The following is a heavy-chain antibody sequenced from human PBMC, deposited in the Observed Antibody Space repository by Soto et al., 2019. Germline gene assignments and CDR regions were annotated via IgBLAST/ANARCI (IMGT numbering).Heavy chain of an antibody. D-gene: IGHD3-9*01. J-gene: IGHJ4*02. V-gene: IGHV4-59*05. Sequence: SETLSLTCTVSGGSISSYYWSWIRQPPGKGLEWIGSVYYSGSTYYNPSLESRVTISVDKSKNQFSLKLMSLSAADTAVYYCGSLEGLATISYYFDYWGQGALVTVSS. CDR1: GGSISSYY. CDR3: GSLEGLATISYYFDY. CDR2: VYYSGST.